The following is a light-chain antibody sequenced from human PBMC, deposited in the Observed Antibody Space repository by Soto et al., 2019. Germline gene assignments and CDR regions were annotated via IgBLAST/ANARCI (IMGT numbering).Light chain of an antibody. CDR1: QSVTSTY. CDR3: QQSDSSRMYS. CDR2: GGS. Sequence: EIVLTQSPGTLSLSPGERATLSCRASQSVTSTYLAWYQQKPGQSPRLIIYGGSTRASGFPDRFSGGGSGTDFTLTISRLEPEDSAVYYCHCQQSDSSRMYSFGQGTKLEI. V-gene: IGKV3-20*01. J-gene: IGKJ2*03.